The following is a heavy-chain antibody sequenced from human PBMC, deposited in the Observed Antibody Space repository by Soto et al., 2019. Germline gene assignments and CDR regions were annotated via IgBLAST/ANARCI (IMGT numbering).Heavy chain of an antibody. D-gene: IGHD3-3*01. V-gene: IGHV3-21*02. J-gene: IGHJ6*02. CDR2: ITSVGTYV. CDR1: GFGVSSYS. Sequence: EVRLVESGGGLVKPGGSLRLSCVGSGFGVSSYSIHWVRQAAGKGLEWVSSITSVGTYVYYADSVEGRFTSSRDNAEQSVYLEMSGLRAEDTAIYYCARDPSTTIFGVIPFMDVWGQGTTVTVS. CDR3: ARDPSTTIFGVIPFMDV.